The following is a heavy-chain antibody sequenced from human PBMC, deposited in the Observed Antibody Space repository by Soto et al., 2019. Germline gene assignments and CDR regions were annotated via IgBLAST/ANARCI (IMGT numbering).Heavy chain of an antibody. Sequence: QVQLVQSGAEVRKPGSSVKVSCKASGGTFSSYAISWVRQAPGQGLEWMGGLNPMFGTANYAQKFQGRVAITADESTSTAYMELSSLRSEDTAVYYCAREYSYGLLDYWGQGTLVTVSS. CDR3: AREYSYGLLDY. CDR2: LNPMFGTA. J-gene: IGHJ4*02. D-gene: IGHD4-17*01. V-gene: IGHV1-69*01. CDR1: GGTFSSYA.